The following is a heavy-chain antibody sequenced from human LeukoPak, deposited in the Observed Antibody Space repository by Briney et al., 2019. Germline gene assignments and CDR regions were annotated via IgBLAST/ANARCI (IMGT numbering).Heavy chain of an antibody. Sequence: GGSLRLSCAASGFTFSSYAMTWVRKAPGKGLEWVSSISSTSSYIYYADSVKGRFTISRDNAKNSLYLQMNSLRAEDTAVYYCARKSSAVAGPFDYWGQGTLVTVSS. CDR1: GFTFSSYA. CDR3: ARKSSAVAGPFDY. V-gene: IGHV3-21*01. CDR2: ISSTSSYI. D-gene: IGHD6-19*01. J-gene: IGHJ4*02.